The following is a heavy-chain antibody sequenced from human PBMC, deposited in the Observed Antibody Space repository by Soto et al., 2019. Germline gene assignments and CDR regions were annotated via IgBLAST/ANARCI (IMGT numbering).Heavy chain of an antibody. CDR2: ISSSGSTI. D-gene: IGHD5-12*01. Sequence: GGSLRLSCAASGFTFSDYYMSWIRQAPGKGLEWVSYISSSGSTIYYADSVKGRFTISRDNAKNSLYLQMNSLRAEDTAVYYCASLQDRYSGYDSGWGQGTLVTVSS. CDR1: GFTFSDYY. CDR3: ASLQDRYSGYDSG. J-gene: IGHJ4*02. V-gene: IGHV3-11*01.